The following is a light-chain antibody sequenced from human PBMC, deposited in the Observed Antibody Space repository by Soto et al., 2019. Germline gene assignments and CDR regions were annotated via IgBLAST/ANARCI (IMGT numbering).Light chain of an antibody. Sequence: EIVLTQSPAALSLSPGERATLSCGASQSVNSHLAWYQQKPGQAPRLLIYDASNRATGIPARFSGSGSGTDFTLTISTLEPEDFAVYYCQQRSNWPLTFGGGTKVAIK. CDR1: QSVNSH. CDR2: DAS. V-gene: IGKV3-11*01. J-gene: IGKJ4*01. CDR3: QQRSNWPLT.